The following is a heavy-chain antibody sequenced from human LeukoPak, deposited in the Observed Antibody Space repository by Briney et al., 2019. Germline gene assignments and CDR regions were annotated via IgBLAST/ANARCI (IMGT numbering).Heavy chain of an antibody. V-gene: IGHV3-48*03. J-gene: IGHJ6*04. Sequence: GGSLRLSCAASGFTFSSYEMNGVRQAPGKGLEWVSYISSSGSTIYYADSVKGRFTISRDNAKNSLYLQTNSLTAEDTAVYYCAELGITMIGGVWGKGTTVTISS. CDR3: AELGITMIGGV. CDR2: ISSSGSTI. CDR1: GFTFSSYE. D-gene: IGHD3-10*02.